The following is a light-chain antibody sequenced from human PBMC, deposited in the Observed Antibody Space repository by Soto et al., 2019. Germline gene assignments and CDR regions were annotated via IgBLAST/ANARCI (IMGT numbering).Light chain of an antibody. CDR1: HDISSY. CDR3: QQRSNWPLIT. V-gene: IGKV1-9*01. Sequence: DIQLTQSPSFLSASVGDRVTITCRASHDISSYLTWYQQKPGKAPTVLIYAASTLQGGVPSRFSGSGSGTEFTLTISSLQSEDFAVYYCQQRSNWPLITFGQGTRLEIK. J-gene: IGKJ5*01. CDR2: AAS.